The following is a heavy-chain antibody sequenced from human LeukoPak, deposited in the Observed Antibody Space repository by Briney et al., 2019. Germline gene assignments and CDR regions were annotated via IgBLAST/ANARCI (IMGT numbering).Heavy chain of an antibody. V-gene: IGHV4-34*01. CDR3: AREDYGDYGSYYYYYMDV. CDR1: GGSFSGYY. CDR2: INHSGST. D-gene: IGHD4-17*01. J-gene: IGHJ6*03. Sequence: SETLSLTCAVYGGSFSGYYWSWIRQPPGKGLEWIGEINHSGSTNYNPSLKSRVTISVDTSKNQFSLKLSSVTAADTAVYYCAREDYGDYGSYYYYYMDVWGKGTTVTISS.